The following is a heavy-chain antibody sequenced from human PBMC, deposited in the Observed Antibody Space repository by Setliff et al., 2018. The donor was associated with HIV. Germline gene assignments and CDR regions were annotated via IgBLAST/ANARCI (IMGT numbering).Heavy chain of an antibody. Sequence: SETLSLTCAVYGGSFSGYYWSWIRQAPGKGLEWIGEINHSGRTKYNPSLKSRVTLSVDTSKNQFSLKLTSVTAADTAVYYCARVSSTYWYSIFRNYYYHMGVWGKGTTVTVSS. D-gene: IGHD2-8*02. CDR2: INHSGRT. V-gene: IGHV4-34*01. CDR3: ARVSSTYWYSIFRNYYYHMGV. CDR1: GGSFSGYY. J-gene: IGHJ6*03.